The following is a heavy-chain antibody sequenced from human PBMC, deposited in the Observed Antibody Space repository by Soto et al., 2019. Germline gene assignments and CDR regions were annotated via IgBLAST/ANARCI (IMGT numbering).Heavy chain of an antibody. J-gene: IGHJ4*02. CDR1: GGTFSSYA. CDR2: IIPIFGTA. CDR3: AREYQDYYDSSGSLDY. D-gene: IGHD3-22*01. Sequence: SVKVSCKASGGTFSSYAISWVRQAPGQGLEWMGGIIPIFGTANYAQKFQGRVTITADESTSTAYMELSSLRSEDTAVYYCAREYQDYYDSSGSLDYWGQGTLVTVSS. V-gene: IGHV1-69*13.